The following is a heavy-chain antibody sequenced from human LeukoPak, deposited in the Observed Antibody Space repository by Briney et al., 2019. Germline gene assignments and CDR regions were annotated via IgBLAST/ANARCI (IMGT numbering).Heavy chain of an antibody. J-gene: IGHJ4*02. CDR2: IKQDGSEK. V-gene: IGHV3-7*01. Sequence: GGSLRLSCAASGLFFGNYWMSWFGQAPGRGLEWVANIKQDGSEKYYVDSVKGRFTISRDNAKNSLYLQMNSLRAEDTAVYYCARALGSGDFDYWGQGTLVTVSS. CDR3: ARALGSGDFDY. D-gene: IGHD7-27*01. CDR1: GLFFGNYW.